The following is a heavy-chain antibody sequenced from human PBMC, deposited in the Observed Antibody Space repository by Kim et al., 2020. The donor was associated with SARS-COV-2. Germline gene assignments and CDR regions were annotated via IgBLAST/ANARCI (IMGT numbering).Heavy chain of an antibody. V-gene: IGHV3-64D*06. J-gene: IGHJ4*02. Sequence: GGSLRLSCSASGFTFSNYAIHWVRRAPGMGLQYVSAITGEGAGSFYADSVKDRFTIFRDNSKNTLYLQMSGLRLEDTAVYYCVRAGRNYGAVHWGEGTLVSVS. CDR2: ITGEGAGS. D-gene: IGHD1-7*01. CDR1: GFTFSNYA. CDR3: VRAGRNYGAVH.